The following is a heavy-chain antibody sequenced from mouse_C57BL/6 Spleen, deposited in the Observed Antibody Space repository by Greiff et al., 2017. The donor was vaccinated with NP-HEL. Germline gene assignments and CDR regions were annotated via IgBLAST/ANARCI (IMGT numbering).Heavy chain of an antibody. CDR1: GYAFSSYW. J-gene: IGHJ3*01. Sequence: VQLVESGAELVKPGASVKISCKASGYAFSSYWMNWVKQRPGKGLEWIGQIYPGDGDTNYNGKFKGKATLTADKSYSTAYMQRSSLTSEDSAVYFCARLLANAFAYWGQGTLVTVSA. V-gene: IGHV1-80*01. CDR3: ARLLANAFAY. CDR2: IYPGDGDT. D-gene: IGHD1-1*01.